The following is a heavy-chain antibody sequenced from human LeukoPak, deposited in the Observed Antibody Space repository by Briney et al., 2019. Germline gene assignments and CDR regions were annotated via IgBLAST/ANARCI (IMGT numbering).Heavy chain of an antibody. CDR2: IYSGGST. CDR3: ARSRIVGATGNWFDP. D-gene: IGHD1-26*01. CDR1: GFIFTDYA. J-gene: IGHJ5*02. Sequence: GGSLRLSCAASGFIFTDYAISWVRQAPGKGLEWVSIIYSGGSTYYADSVKGRFTISRDNSKNTLYLQMNSLRAEDTAVYYCARSRIVGATGNWFDPWGQGTLVTVSS. V-gene: IGHV3-53*01.